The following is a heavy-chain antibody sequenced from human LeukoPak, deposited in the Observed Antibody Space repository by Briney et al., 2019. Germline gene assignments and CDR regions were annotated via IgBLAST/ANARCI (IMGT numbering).Heavy chain of an antibody. CDR3: AKSPYDFWSGGFDP. Sequence: SETLSLTCTVSGGSISTYYWNWIRQPPGKGLEWIGYIYYSGSTNYNPSLKSRVTISVDTSKNRFSLKLTSVTAADTAVYYCAKSPYDFWSGGFDPWGQGTLVTVSS. V-gene: IGHV4-59*08. J-gene: IGHJ5*02. D-gene: IGHD3-3*01. CDR2: IYYSGST. CDR1: GGSISTYY.